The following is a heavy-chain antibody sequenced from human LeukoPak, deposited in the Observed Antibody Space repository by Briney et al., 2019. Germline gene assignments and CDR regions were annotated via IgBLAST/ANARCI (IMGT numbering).Heavy chain of an antibody. CDR3: ARDGRSKIMDV. D-gene: IGHD1-26*01. CDR2: ISRTSSTI. Sequence: GGSLRLSCAASGFTFRSYSMNWVRQAPGKGLEWVAYISRTSSTIYYADSVKGRFTISRDNAKNSLYLQMNSLRAEDTAVYYCARDGRSKIMDVWGKGTTVTVSS. CDR1: GFTFRSYS. V-gene: IGHV3-48*01. J-gene: IGHJ6*03.